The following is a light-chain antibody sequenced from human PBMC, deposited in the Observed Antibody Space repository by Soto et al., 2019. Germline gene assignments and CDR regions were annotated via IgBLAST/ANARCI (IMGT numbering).Light chain of an antibody. CDR3: QQYDNWPPIN. V-gene: IGKV3-15*01. CDR1: HSVRSSY. J-gene: IGKJ5*01. CDR2: GAS. Sequence: EIVLRQSPGTQSLSQGERSPLSCLAIHSVRSSYLAWYHQKPGQTPRLLFNGASTRATGIPARFAGSGSGTEFSLTIKSLQAEDFAVYYCQQYDNWPPINCGKGQRREIK.